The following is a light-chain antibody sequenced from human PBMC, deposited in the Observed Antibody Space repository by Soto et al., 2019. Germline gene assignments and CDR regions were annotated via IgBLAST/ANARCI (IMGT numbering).Light chain of an antibody. V-gene: IGLV2-14*01. J-gene: IGLJ3*02. CDR1: SSDVGDYNY. Sequence: QSALTQPASVSGSPGQSITISCTGTSSDVGDYNYVSWYQQHPGKAPKLMIYDVSNRPSGVSNRFFGSKSGNTASLTISGLQAEDEADYYCSSYTSSSTRVFGGGTKLTV. CDR2: DVS. CDR3: SSYTSSSTRV.